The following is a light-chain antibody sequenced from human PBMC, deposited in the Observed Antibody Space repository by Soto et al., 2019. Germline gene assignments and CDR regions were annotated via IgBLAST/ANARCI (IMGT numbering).Light chain of an antibody. CDR1: SSDVGAYNY. CDR3: NSYTTSSTFYVV. J-gene: IGLJ2*01. CDR2: DVS. Sequence: QSALTQPASVSGSPGQSITISCTGTSSDVGAYNYVSWYQQHPGKAPKLMIYDVSNRPSGVSNRFSGSKSGNTASLTISGLQAEDEADYYCNSYTTSSTFYVVFGGGTKVTVL. V-gene: IGLV2-14*03.